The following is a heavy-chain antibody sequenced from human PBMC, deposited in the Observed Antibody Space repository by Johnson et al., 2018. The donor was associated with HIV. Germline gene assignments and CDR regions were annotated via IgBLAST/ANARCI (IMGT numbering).Heavy chain of an antibody. CDR2: ISYDGSNT. J-gene: IGHJ3*02. V-gene: IGHV3-30*18. D-gene: IGHD4-17*01. Sequence: QMQLVESGGGVVQPGRSLRLSCAASGFTLSNYGIHWVRQAPGKGLEWVALISYDGSNTYYADSVRGRFTLSRDNSKNTVYLQMNSLRAEETAVNYCAKDQYRKFTTVAGIWGQGTMVTVSS. CDR3: AKDQYRKFTTVAGI. CDR1: GFTLSNYG.